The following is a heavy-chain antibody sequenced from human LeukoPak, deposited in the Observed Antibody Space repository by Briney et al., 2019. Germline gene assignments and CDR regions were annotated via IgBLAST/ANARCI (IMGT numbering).Heavy chain of an antibody. CDR2: IYYSGST. J-gene: IGHJ4*02. D-gene: IGHD3-9*01. CDR1: GGSISSGGYY. CDR3: ARVTGYYGYFDY. Sequence: KASETLSLTCTVSGGSISSGGYYWSWIRQHPGKGLEWIGYIYYSGSTYYNPSLKSRVTISVDTSKNQFSLKLSSVTAADTAVYYCARVTGYYGYFDYWGQGTLVTVSS. V-gene: IGHV4-31*03.